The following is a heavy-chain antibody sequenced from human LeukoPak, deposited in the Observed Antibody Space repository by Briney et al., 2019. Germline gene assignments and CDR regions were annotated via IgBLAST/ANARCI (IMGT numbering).Heavy chain of an antibody. Sequence: SETLSLTCTVSDTSINTYYWSWIRQPAGKGLEWIGHIYTTGTTNYNPSLKSRVTMSIDTSKDQFSLKLSTVTAADTAVYFCARVTREAARYWYFDLWGRGTLVTVSS. CDR1: DTSINTYY. V-gene: IGHV4-4*07. CDR3: ARVTREAARYWYFDL. J-gene: IGHJ2*01. D-gene: IGHD6-6*01. CDR2: IYTTGTT.